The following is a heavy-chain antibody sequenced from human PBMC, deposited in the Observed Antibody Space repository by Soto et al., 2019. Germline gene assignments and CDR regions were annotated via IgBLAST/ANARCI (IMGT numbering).Heavy chain of an antibody. CDR1: GGSISSYY. CDR3: ARKQSGTRSES. Sequence: SETLSLTCTVSGGSISSYYWSWIRQPPGKGLEWIGYIYYSGSTNNNPSLKSRVTISVDTSKNQLSLEVRSVTAADTAMYYCARKQSGTRSESWGPGTLVTVSS. V-gene: IGHV4-59*08. D-gene: IGHD1-1*01. CDR2: IYYSGST. J-gene: IGHJ5*02.